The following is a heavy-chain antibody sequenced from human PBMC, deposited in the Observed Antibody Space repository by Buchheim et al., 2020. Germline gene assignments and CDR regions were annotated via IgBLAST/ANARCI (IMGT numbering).Heavy chain of an antibody. V-gene: IGHV4-34*01. CDR1: GGSFSGYY. CDR3: ARPLYYDFWSGYLI. CDR2: INHSGST. Sequence: QVQLQQWGAGLLKPSETLSPTCAVYGGSFSGYYWSWIRQPPGKGLEWIGEINHSGSTNYNPSLKSRVTISVDTSKNQFSLKLGAVTAADTAVYYCARPLYYDFWSGYLIWGQGTL. D-gene: IGHD3-3*01. J-gene: IGHJ4*02.